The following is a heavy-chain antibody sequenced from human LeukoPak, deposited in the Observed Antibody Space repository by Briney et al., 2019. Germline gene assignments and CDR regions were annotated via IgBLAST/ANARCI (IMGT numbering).Heavy chain of an antibody. CDR2: INHSGST. V-gene: IGHV4-34*01. CDR1: GGSFSGYY. D-gene: IGHD4-17*01. J-gene: IGHJ3*02. CDR3: ARTFGDYGDYDAFDI. Sequence: SETLSLTCAVYGGSFSGYYWSWIRQPPGKGLGWIGEINHSGSTNYNPSLKSRVTISVDTSKNQFSLKLSSVTAADTAVYYCARTFGDYGDYDAFDIWGQGTMVTVSS.